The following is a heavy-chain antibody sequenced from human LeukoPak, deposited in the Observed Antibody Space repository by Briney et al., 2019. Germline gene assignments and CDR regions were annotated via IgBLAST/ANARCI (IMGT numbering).Heavy chain of an antibody. Sequence: ASVKVSCKVSGNTLTELSLHWGRQAPGKGLEWMGGFDPEDGKIIYAQKFQGSVTMTDNRSTDTAYMDLISLRSDDTAVYDCATGGVWDLLNYWGQGTLVTVSS. CDR3: ATGGVWDLLNY. CDR2: FDPEDGKI. CDR1: GNTLTELS. V-gene: IGHV1-24*01. J-gene: IGHJ4*02. D-gene: IGHD1-26*01.